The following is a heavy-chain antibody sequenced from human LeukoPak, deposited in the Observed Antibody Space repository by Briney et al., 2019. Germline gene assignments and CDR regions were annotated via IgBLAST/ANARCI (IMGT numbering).Heavy chain of an antibody. CDR1: GFTFSSYA. Sequence: TVGSLRLSCAASGFTFSSYAMSWVRQAAGKGLEWVSAISGSGGSTYYADSVKRRFTISRDNSKNTLYLQINSLRAEDTAVYYCAKDRDSSIFYFDYWGQGTLVTVSS. CDR2: ISGSGGST. CDR3: AKDRDSSIFYFDY. D-gene: IGHD6-13*01. J-gene: IGHJ4*02. V-gene: IGHV3-23*01.